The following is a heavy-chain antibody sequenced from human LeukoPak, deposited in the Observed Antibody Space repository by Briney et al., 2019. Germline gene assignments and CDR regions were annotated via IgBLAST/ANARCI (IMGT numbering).Heavy chain of an antibody. CDR3: ARGQVARDSSGYRPLNFDY. J-gene: IGHJ4*02. V-gene: IGHV4-4*07. CDR1: GGSISSYY. CDR2: IYTSGST. Sequence: SETLSLTCTVSGGSISSYYWSWIRQPAGKGLEWIGRIYTSGSTNYNPSLKTRVTMSVDTSKNQFSLKLSSVTAADTAVYYCARGQVARDSSGYRPLNFDYWGQGTLVTVSS. D-gene: IGHD3-22*01.